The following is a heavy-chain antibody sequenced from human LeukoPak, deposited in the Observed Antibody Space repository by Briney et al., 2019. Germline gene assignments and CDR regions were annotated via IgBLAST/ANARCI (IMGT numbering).Heavy chain of an antibody. CDR3: ARPTRNLYYYDSSGYNY. CDR2: INHSGST. Sequence: SETLSLTCAVSGGSISSTNWWSWIRQPPGKGLEWIGEINHSGSTNYNPSLKSRVTISVDTSKNQFSLKLSSVTAADTAVYYCARPTRNLYYYDSSGYNYWGQGTLVTVSS. V-gene: IGHV4-4*02. CDR1: GGSISSTNW. J-gene: IGHJ4*02. D-gene: IGHD3-22*01.